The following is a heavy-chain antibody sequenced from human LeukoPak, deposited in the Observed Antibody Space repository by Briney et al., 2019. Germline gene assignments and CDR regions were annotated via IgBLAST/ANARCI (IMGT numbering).Heavy chain of an antibody. J-gene: IGHJ6*02. CDR3: ARDGYMSGVYYYYGMDV. CDR1: GGSFSGYY. V-gene: IGHV4-34*01. CDR2: INHSGST. Sequence: SETLSLTCAVYGGSFSGYYWSWIRQPPGKGLEWIGEINHSGSTNYNPSLKSRVTISVDTSKNQFSLKLSSVTAADTAVYYCARDGYMSGVYYYYGMDVWGQGTTVTVSS. D-gene: IGHD6-19*01.